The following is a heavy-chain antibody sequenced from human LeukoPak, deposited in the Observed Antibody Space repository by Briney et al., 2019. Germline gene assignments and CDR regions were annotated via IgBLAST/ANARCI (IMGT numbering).Heavy chain of an antibody. V-gene: IGHV3-69-1*01. CDR2: ISRRNTI. CDR3: ASILPVATSLPFDY. D-gene: IGHD5-12*01. Sequence: GGSLRLSCAASGFTFSNYNFNWVRQAPGKGLEWVSYISRRNTIYYADSVSGRFTISRNNAKSSLYLQMNSLRAEDTAVYYCASILPVATSLPFDYWGQGTLVTVSS. CDR1: GFTFSNYN. J-gene: IGHJ4*02.